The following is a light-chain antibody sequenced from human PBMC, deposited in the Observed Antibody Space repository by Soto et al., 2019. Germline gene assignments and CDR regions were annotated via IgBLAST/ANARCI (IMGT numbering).Light chain of an antibody. CDR1: SGHSSYA. J-gene: IGLJ3*02. CDR3: QTWGTCSWL. Sequence: QLVLTQSPSASASLGASVKLTCTLSSGHSSYAIAWHQQKPKKGPRYLMKLNSDGSHTKGDGIPDRFSGSSSGAERYLTISCLQSDDEADYYCQTWGTCSWLFGGGTKLTVL. V-gene: IGLV4-69*01. CDR2: LNSDGSH.